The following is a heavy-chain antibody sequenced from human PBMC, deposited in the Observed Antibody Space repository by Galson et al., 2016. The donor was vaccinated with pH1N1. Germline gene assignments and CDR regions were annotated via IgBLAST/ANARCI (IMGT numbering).Heavy chain of an antibody. V-gene: IGHV1-46*01. J-gene: IGHJ4*02. CDR3: IRDLGRLRDY. D-gene: IGHD7-27*01. CDR1: GYTFTREY. CDR2: IDPSNGGT. Sequence: SVKVSCKASGYTFTREYIHWVRQAPGQGLEWMGVIDPSNGGTTYSQNFQGLDTMTRDTSTNTVYMELSGLKSEDTAVYFCIRDLGRLRDYWGQGTLVTVSS.